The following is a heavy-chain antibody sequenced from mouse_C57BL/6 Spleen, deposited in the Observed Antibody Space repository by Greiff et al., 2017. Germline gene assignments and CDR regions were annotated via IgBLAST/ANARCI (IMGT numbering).Heavy chain of an antibody. CDR2: IDPENGDT. Sequence: VQLQQSGAELVRPGASVKLSCTASGFNIKDDYMHWVKQRPEQGLEWIGWIDPENGDTEYASKFQGKATITADTSSTTSYLQLSSLTSEDTAVYSCTTDSGNPGYFAVWVTGPPVTVSS. CDR1: GFNIKDDY. V-gene: IGHV14-4*01. J-gene: IGHJ1*03. CDR3: TTDSGNPGYFAV.